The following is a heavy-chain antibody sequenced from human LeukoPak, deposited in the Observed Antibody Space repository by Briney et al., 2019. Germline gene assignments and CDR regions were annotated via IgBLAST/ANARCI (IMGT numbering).Heavy chain of an antibody. J-gene: IGHJ4*02. V-gene: IGHV1-69*05. CDR3: AREQVGATLDY. CDR1: GGTFSSYA. D-gene: IGHD1-26*01. CDR2: IIPIFGTA. Sequence: ASVMVSCKAPGGTFSSYAISWVRQAPGQGLEWMGGIIPIFGTANYAQKLQGRVTMTTDTSTSTAYMELRSLRSDDTAVYYCAREQVGATLDYWGQGTLVTVSS.